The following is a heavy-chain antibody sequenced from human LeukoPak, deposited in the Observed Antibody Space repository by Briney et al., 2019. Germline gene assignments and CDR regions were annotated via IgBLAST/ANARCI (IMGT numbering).Heavy chain of an antibody. V-gene: IGHV3-7*01. Sequence: GGSLRLSCAASGFTFSSYWMSWVRQAPGKGLGWVANIKQDGSEKYYVDSVKGRFTISRDNAKNPLYLQMNSLRAEDTAVYYCARALAYGDYFDYWGQGTLVTVSS. CDR2: IKQDGSEK. CDR3: ARALAYGDYFDY. D-gene: IGHD4-17*01. J-gene: IGHJ4*02. CDR1: GFTFSSYW.